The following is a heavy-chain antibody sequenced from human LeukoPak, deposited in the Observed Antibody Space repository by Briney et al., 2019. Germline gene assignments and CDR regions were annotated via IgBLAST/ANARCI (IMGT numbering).Heavy chain of an antibody. D-gene: IGHD3-3*01. CDR2: LNHSGGA. Sequence: SETLSLTCDVYGGSYRGHDWGFIRQSPGKGLEWLGELNHSGGANYKSSLKSRLSIVLDASTNDISLTLRSVTAADTAVYYCARGLRESGYYDYYYYMDVWGKGTTVTVSS. V-gene: IGHV4-34*01. J-gene: IGHJ6*03. CDR1: GGSYRGHD. CDR3: ARGLRESGYYDYYYYMDV.